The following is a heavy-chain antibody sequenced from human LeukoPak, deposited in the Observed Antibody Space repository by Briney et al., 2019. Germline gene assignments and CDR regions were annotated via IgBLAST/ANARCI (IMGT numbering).Heavy chain of an antibody. CDR3: ARIGTAYCSGGSCYDRWFDP. CDR1: GGTFSSYV. CDR2: ISAYNGNT. D-gene: IGHD2-15*01. V-gene: IGHV1-18*01. Sequence: ASVKVSCKASGGTFSSYVIIWVRQAPGQGLEWMGWISAYNGNTNYAQKLQGRVTMTTDTSTSTAYMELSSLRSEDTAVYYCARIGTAYCSGGSCYDRWFDPWGQGTLVTVSS. J-gene: IGHJ5*02.